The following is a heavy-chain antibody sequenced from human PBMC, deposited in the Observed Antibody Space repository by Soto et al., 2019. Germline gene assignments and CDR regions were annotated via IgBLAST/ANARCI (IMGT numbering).Heavy chain of an antibody. Sequence: PGGSLRLSCQASGFNFDNYGMHWVRQAPGKGLEWVAVITYDGSNKYYADSVKGRFTISRDNAKNPLYLQMNNLRPEDPAVYYCAGGDSGSFDSWGQGTLVTVSS. J-gene: IGHJ4*02. CDR1: GFNFDNYG. D-gene: IGHD3-16*01. V-gene: IGHV3-30*03. CDR3: AGGDSGSFDS. CDR2: ITYDGSNK.